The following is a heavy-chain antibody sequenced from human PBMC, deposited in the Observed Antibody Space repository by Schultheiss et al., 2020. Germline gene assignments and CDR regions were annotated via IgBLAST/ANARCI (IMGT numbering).Heavy chain of an antibody. CDR3: ARDARYNWNYGSSYYFDY. CDR2: INPNSGGT. CDR1: GYTFTSYG. J-gene: IGHJ4*02. Sequence: ASVKVSCKASGYTFTSYGISWVRQAPGQGLEWMGWINPNSGGTNYAQKFQGWVTMTRDTSISTAYMELSRLRSDDTAVYYCARDARYNWNYGSSYYFDYWGQGTLVTVSS. D-gene: IGHD1-7*01. V-gene: IGHV1-2*04.